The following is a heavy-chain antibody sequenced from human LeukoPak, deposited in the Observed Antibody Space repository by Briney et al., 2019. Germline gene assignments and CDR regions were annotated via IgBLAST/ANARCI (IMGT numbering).Heavy chain of an antibody. CDR3: ASLLNYYGSGSYYNLP. Sequence: GGSLRLSCAASGFTFSSYSMNWVRQAPGKALEWVSSISSSSSYIYYADSVKGRFTISRDNAKNSLYLQMNSLRAEDTAVYYCASLLNYYGSGSYYNLPWGQGTLVTVS. CDR1: GFTFSSYS. CDR2: ISSSSSYI. D-gene: IGHD3-10*01. J-gene: IGHJ5*02. V-gene: IGHV3-21*01.